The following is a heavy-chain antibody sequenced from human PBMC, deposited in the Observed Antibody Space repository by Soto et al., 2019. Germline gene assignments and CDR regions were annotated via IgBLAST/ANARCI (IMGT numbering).Heavy chain of an antibody. D-gene: IGHD2-21*02. CDR1: AGSSSRYN. J-gene: IGHJ4*02. Sequence: SETLSLTCAVYAGSSSRYNWSWIRHPPGKGMEWIGEINHGGSTNYNPSLKSRVTISVDTSKNQFSLKLSSVTAAYTAVYYCARPGPAVVTGSPAFDYWGQGTLVTVS. CDR2: INHGGST. CDR3: ARPGPAVVTGSPAFDY. V-gene: IGHV4-34*01.